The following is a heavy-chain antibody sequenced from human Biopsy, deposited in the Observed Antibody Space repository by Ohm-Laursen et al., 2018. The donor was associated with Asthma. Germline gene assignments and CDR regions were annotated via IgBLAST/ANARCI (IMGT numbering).Heavy chain of an antibody. CDR3: AKSADYYNSTDYLDF. V-gene: IGHV3-9*01. Sequence: SLRLSCTASGFSFDDCAMHWVRQAPGKGLEWVSSISWNSGNIDYAVSVKGRFTISRDNAKNSLYLQMQSLRPEDTAFYYCAKSADYYNSTDYLDFWGRGTLVTVSS. CDR2: ISWNSGNI. CDR1: GFSFDDCA. D-gene: IGHD3-22*01. J-gene: IGHJ4*01.